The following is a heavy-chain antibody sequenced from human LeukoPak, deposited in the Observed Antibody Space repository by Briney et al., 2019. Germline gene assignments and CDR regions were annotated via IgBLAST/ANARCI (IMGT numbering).Heavy chain of an antibody. J-gene: IGHJ4*02. CDR3: ASVTYYDSSGYYLGDY. V-gene: IGHV1-2*06. D-gene: IGHD3-22*01. Sequence: GASVKVSCKASGYTFTAYYIHWVRQAPGQGLEWMGRINPNSGGTNYAQKFQGRVTMTRDTSISTAYMELSRLKSGDTAVYYCASVTYYDSSGYYLGDYWGQGTLVTVSS. CDR2: INPNSGGT. CDR1: GYTFTAYY.